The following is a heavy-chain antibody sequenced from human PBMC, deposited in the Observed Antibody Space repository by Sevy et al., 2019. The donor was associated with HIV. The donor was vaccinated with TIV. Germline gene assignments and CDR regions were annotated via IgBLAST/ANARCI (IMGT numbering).Heavy chain of an antibody. Sequence: VGSLRLSCAASGFTVSSNYMSWVRQAPGKGLEWVSVIYSGGSTYYADSVKGRFTISRDNSKNTLYLQMNSLRAEDTAVYYCALEYFGYSSGWGQGTLVTVSS. V-gene: IGHV3-53*01. J-gene: IGHJ4*02. CDR1: GFTVSSNY. D-gene: IGHD6-19*01. CDR3: ALEYFGYSSG. CDR2: IYSGGST.